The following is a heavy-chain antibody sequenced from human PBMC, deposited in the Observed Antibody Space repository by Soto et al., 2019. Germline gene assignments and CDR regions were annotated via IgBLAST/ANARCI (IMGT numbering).Heavy chain of an antibody. J-gene: IGHJ4*02. D-gene: IGHD2-21*01. Sequence: PSYTLALTRTFSRECMYISVFSLSLKSQHPGKGLEWIGYIYYSGSTYYNPSLKSRVTISVDTSKNQFSLKLSSVTAADTAVYICARGGIASRPPIFAFWGQRTLVIV. CDR3: ARGGIASRPPIFAF. CDR1: RECMYISVFS. CDR2: IYYSGST. V-gene: IGHV4-31*02.